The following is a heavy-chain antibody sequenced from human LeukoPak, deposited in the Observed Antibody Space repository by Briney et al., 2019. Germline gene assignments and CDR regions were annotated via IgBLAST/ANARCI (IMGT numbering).Heavy chain of an antibody. CDR1: GYTFTSYG. J-gene: IGHJ5*02. CDR2: INPNSGGT. Sequence: APVKVSCKASGYTFTSYGINWVRQAPGQGLEWMGWINPNSGGTNYAQKFQGRVTMTRDTSISTAYMELSRLRSDDTAVYYCARVAGGSYSPWGQGTLVTVSS. CDR3: ARVAGGSYSP. V-gene: IGHV1-2*02. D-gene: IGHD1-26*01.